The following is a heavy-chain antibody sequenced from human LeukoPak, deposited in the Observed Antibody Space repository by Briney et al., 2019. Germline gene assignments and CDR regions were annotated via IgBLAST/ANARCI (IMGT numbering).Heavy chain of an antibody. CDR1: GFTFSNAW. J-gene: IGHJ4*02. Sequence: GGSLRLSCAASGFTFSNAWMSWVRQAPGKGLEWVAVISYDGSNKYYADSVKGRFTISRDNSKNTLYLQMNSLRAEDTAVYYCAKALDWGQGTLVTVSS. CDR2: ISYDGSNK. CDR3: AKALD. V-gene: IGHV3-30*18.